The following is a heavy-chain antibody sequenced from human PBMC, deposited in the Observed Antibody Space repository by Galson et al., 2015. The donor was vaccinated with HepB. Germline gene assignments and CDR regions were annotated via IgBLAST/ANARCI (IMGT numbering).Heavy chain of an antibody. V-gene: IGHV3-30*04. J-gene: IGHJ4*02. Sequence: SLRLSCAASGFTFSSYAMHWVRQAPGKGLEWVAVISYDGSNKYYADSVKGRFTISRDNSKNTLYLQMNSLRAEDTAVYYCARERYLDYWGQGTLVTVSS. CDR3: ARERYLDY. CDR2: ISYDGSNK. CDR1: GFTFSSYA. D-gene: IGHD1-14*01.